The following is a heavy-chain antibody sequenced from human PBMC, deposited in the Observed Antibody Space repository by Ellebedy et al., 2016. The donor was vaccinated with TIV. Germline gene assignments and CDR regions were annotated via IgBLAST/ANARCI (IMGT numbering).Heavy chain of an antibody. D-gene: IGHD6-19*01. CDR3: ARDGGWHVFDY. V-gene: IGHV1-18*04. CDR2: ISDYNGNI. Sequence: ASVKVSCKASGYTFSRYGISWVRQAPGQGPEWMGWISDYNGNIKYAQRYQGRVTMTTDTSTSTAYMEVTGLRPDDTAVYYRARDGGWHVFDYWGQGTLVTVSS. CDR1: GYTFSRYG. J-gene: IGHJ4*02.